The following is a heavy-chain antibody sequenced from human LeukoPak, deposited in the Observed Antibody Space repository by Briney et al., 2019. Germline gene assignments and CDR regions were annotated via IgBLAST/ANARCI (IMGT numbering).Heavy chain of an antibody. D-gene: IGHD6-13*01. V-gene: IGHV3-30*02. CDR2: IRYDGSNK. Sequence: GGSLRLSCAASGFTFSNYGTHWLRQAPGKGLEWVAFIRYDGSNKYYADSVKGRFTISRDNSKNTLYLQMNSLRAEDTAVYYCAKAAGTYYYYYYMDVWGKGTTVTISS. J-gene: IGHJ6*03. CDR1: GFTFSNYG. CDR3: AKAAGTYYYYYYMDV.